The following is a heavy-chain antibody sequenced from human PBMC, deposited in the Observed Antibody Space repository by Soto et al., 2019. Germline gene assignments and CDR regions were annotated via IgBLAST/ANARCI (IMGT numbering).Heavy chain of an antibody. V-gene: IGHV3-11*05. D-gene: IGHD3-9*01. CDR3: TRGGNDVLTGYSNDAFDL. Sequence: QVQLVQSGGGLVKPGGSLRLSCGASGFTFSAYYMSWVRQAPGKGLEWISYISSSSTYKDYADSVKGRMTISRDNTKNSLYLQMYSLRAEDTAVYYCTRGGNDVLTGYSNDAFDLWGQGTMVTVSS. CDR1: GFTFSAYY. J-gene: IGHJ3*01. CDR2: ISSSSTYK.